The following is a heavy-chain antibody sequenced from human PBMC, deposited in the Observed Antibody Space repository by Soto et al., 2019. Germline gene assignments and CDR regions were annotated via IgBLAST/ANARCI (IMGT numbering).Heavy chain of an antibody. CDR3: ARQGTISNSLNWLDH. D-gene: IGHD1-26*01. CDR2: IFPHDSDT. Sequence: WESLKISCRASGFDFTDYWIAWVRQVPGKGLEWMGIIFPHDSDTRYNPSFQGQVSISADKSVSIAYLQWSSLQASDTGIYYCARQGTISNSLNWLDHWGQGTLVTVSS. CDR1: GFDFTDYW. V-gene: IGHV5-51*01. J-gene: IGHJ5*02.